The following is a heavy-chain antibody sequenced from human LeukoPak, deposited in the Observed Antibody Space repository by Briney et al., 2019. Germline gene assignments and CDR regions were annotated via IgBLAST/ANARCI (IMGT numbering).Heavy chain of an antibody. Sequence: SETLSLTCAVYGGSFSGYYWSWIRQPPGKGLEWIGEINHSGSTNYNPSLKSRVTISVDTSKNQFSLKLSSVTAADTAVYYCARPSRGCSSTSCYVFDYWGQGTLVTVSS. CDR3: ARPSRGCSSTSCYVFDY. D-gene: IGHD2-2*01. J-gene: IGHJ4*02. CDR1: GGSFSGYY. V-gene: IGHV4-34*01. CDR2: INHSGST.